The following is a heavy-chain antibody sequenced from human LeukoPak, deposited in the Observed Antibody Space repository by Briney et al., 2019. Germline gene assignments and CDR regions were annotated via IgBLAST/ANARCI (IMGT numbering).Heavy chain of an antibody. Sequence: GALVKVSCKASGGTFSSYAISWVRQAPGQGLEWMGRIIPIFGTANYAQKFQGRVTITTDESTSTAYMELSSLRSEDTAVYYCAREVSAVAGTRLYYFDYWGQGTLVTVSS. CDR2: IIPIFGTA. J-gene: IGHJ4*02. V-gene: IGHV1-69*05. CDR1: GGTFSSYA. CDR3: AREVSAVAGTRLYYFDY. D-gene: IGHD6-19*01.